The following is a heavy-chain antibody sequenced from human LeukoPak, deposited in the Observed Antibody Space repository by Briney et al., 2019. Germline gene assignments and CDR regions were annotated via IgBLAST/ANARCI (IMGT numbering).Heavy chain of an antibody. D-gene: IGHD4-17*01. J-gene: IGHJ3*01. Sequence: GGSLRLSCAASGFTLTNHALIWVRQAPGKGLEWVSAISGRGTVYADAVKGRFTVSRDNSKNTLYLQMNSLRAEDTAVYYCARDPNGDYIGAFDFRGQGTMVTVSS. CDR1: GFTLTNHA. V-gene: IGHV3-23*01. CDR2: ISGRGT. CDR3: ARDPNGDYIGAFDF.